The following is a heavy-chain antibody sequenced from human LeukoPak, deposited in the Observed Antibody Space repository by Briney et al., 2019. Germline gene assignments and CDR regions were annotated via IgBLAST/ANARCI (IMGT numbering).Heavy chain of an antibody. Sequence: PGGSLRLSCAASGFTFSRYGMSWVRQAPGKGLEWVSSISSGSNYIYYADSVKGRFTISRDNAKNSLYLQMNSLRAEDTAVYFCARGTPTTRDFDYWGQGTLVTVSS. J-gene: IGHJ4*02. D-gene: IGHD4-11*01. CDR1: GFTFSRYG. V-gene: IGHV3-21*01. CDR3: ARGTPTTRDFDY. CDR2: ISSGSNYI.